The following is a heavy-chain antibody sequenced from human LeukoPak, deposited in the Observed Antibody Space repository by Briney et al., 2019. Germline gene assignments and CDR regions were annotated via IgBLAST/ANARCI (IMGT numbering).Heavy chain of an antibody. J-gene: IGHJ4*02. V-gene: IGHV3-23*01. CDR3: ARRYCSSTSCNPYFFDY. CDR2: ISGSGGST. CDR1: GFTSSSYA. D-gene: IGHD2-2*01. Sequence: GGSLRLSCAASGFTSSSYAMSWVRQAPGKGLEWVSAISGSGGSTYYADSVKGRFTISKDNSKNTLYLQVNSLRAEDTAVYYCARRYCSSTSCNPYFFDYWGQGTLVTVSS.